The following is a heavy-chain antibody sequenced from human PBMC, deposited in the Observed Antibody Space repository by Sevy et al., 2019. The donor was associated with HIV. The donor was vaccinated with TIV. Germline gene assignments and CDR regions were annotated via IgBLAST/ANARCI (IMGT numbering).Heavy chain of an antibody. D-gene: IGHD3-22*01. V-gene: IGHV3-74*01. CDR3: AREVYYDSSGPGDDAFDI. Sequence: GGSLRLSCAASGFTFSSYWMHWVRQAPGKGLVWVSRINSDGSSTSYADSVKGRFTISRDNAKNTLYLQMNNLRAEDTAVYYCAREVYYDSSGPGDDAFDIWGQGTMVTVSS. J-gene: IGHJ3*02. CDR2: INSDGSST. CDR1: GFTFSSYW.